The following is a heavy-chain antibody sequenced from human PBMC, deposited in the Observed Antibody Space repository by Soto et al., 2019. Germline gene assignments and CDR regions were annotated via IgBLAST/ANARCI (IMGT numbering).Heavy chain of an antibody. CDR1: GASITGSSY. CDR3: ARGMTPPGAPAWYYFDS. J-gene: IGHJ4*02. D-gene: IGHD2-8*02. CDR2: FSLSGTT. Sequence: PSGTLSLTCSVSGASITGSSYWSWIRQPAGKGLEWIGRFSLSGTTSYNPSLRSRVTMSADVSKNQFSLRLTSVTAADTALYYCARGMTPPGAPAWYYFDSWGQGTLVTVSS. V-gene: IGHV4-4*07.